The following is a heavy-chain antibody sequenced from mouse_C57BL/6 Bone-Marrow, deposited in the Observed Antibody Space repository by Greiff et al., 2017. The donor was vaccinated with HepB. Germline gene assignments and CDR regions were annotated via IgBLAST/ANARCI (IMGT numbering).Heavy chain of an antibody. CDR2: FYPGSGSI. J-gene: IGHJ1*03. Sequence: VQLQQSGAELVKPGASVKLSCKASGYTFTEYTIHWVKQRSGQGLEWIGWFYPGSGSIKYNEKFKDKATLTADKSSSTVYMELSRLTSEDSAVYFCARHEDRGSSYFYWYFDVWGTGTTVTVSS. CDR1: GYTFTEYT. V-gene: IGHV1-62-2*01. D-gene: IGHD1-1*01. CDR3: ARHEDRGSSYFYWYFDV.